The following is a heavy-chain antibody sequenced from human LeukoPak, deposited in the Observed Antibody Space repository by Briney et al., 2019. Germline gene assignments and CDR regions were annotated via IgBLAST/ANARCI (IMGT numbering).Heavy chain of an antibody. V-gene: IGHV3-21*01. D-gene: IGHD3/OR15-3a*01. CDR1: GFTFSSYS. CDR3: ARAKDDFCDY. Sequence: GGSLRLSCAASGFTFSSYSMNWVRQAPGKGLEWVSSIRSSISYTYYADSVKGRFTISRDNAKNSLYPQMNSLTAEDTAVYYCARAKDDFCDYWGQGTLVTVSS. J-gene: IGHJ4*02. CDR2: IRSSISYT.